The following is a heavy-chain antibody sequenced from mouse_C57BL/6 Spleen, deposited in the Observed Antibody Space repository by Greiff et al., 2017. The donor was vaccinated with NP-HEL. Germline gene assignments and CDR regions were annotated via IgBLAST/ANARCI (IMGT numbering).Heavy chain of an antibody. Sequence: EVKVVESEGGLVQPGSSMKLSCTASGFTFSDYYMAWVRQVPEKGLEWVANINYDGSSTYYLDSLKSRFIISRDNAKNILYLQMSSLKSEDTATYYCAREGEGYYGSRPYYAMDYWGQGTSVTVSS. CDR3: AREGEGYYGSRPYYAMDY. D-gene: IGHD1-1*01. J-gene: IGHJ4*01. CDR2: INYDGSST. V-gene: IGHV5-16*01. CDR1: GFTFSDYY.